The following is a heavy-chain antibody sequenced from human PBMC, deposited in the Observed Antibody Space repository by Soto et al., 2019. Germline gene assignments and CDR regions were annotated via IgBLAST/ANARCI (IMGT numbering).Heavy chain of an antibody. D-gene: IGHD2-21*02. V-gene: IGHV3-74*01. J-gene: IGHJ4*02. CDR2: INSDGSST. CDR1: GFTFSSYW. CDR3: ARDPKSCGGDCYFDY. Sequence: PGGSLRLSCAASGFTFSSYWRHWVRQAPGKGLVWVSRINSDGSSTSYADSVKGRFTISRDNAKNTLYLQMNSLRAEDTAVYYCARDPKSCGGDCYFDYWGQGTLVTVYS.